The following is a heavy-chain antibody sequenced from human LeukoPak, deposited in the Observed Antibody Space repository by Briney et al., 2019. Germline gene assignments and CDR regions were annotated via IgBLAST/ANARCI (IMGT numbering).Heavy chain of an antibody. CDR1: GFTFSSYG. Sequence: PGRSLRLSCAASGFTFSSYGMHWVHQAPGKGLEWVAVISYDGSNKYYADSVKGRFTISRDNSKNTLYLQMNSLRAEDTAVYYCAKDDSWAGDRYFDYWGQGTLVTVSS. CDR3: AKDDSWAGDRYFDY. D-gene: IGHD3-22*01. J-gene: IGHJ4*02. V-gene: IGHV3-30*18. CDR2: ISYDGSNK.